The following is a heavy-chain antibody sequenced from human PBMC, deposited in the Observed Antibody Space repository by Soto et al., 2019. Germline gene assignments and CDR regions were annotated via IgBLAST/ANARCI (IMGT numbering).Heavy chain of an antibody. Sequence: SETLCLTCTVAGGYLSSYCWSWIRPPPGKGLEWIGYIYYSGSTNYNPSLKSRVTISVDTSKNQFSLKLSSVTAADTAVYYCARSIRSGYYYNFDYWGQGTLVTVSS. D-gene: IGHD3-22*01. CDR1: GGYLSSYC. CDR3: ARSIRSGYYYNFDY. CDR2: IYYSGST. J-gene: IGHJ4*02. V-gene: IGHV4-59*01.